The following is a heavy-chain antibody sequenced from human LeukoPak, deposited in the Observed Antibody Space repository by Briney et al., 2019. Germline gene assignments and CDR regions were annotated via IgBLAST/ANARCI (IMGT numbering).Heavy chain of an antibody. CDR1: GFTVSSNY. CDR3: ARGYDPYYFDY. Sequence: GGSLRLSCAASGFTVSSNYMSWVRQAPGKGLEWVSVIYSGGSTYYADSVKGRFTISRDDSKNTLYLQMNSLRAEDTAVYYCARGYDPYYFDYWGQGTLVTVSS. D-gene: IGHD3-16*01. CDR2: IYSGGST. J-gene: IGHJ4*02. V-gene: IGHV3-53*01.